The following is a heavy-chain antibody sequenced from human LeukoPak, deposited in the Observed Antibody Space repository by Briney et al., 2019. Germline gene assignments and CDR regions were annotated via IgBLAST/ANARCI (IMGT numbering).Heavy chain of an antibody. CDR1: GGSFSGYY. CDR3: ARVAGRWFGDYYYYYMDV. V-gene: IGHV4-34*01. Sequence: PSETLSLTCAVYGGSFSGYYWSWIRQPPGKGLEWIGEINHSGSTNYNPSLKSRVTISVDTSKNQFSLKLSSVTAADTAVYYCARVAGRWFGDYYYYYMDVWGKGTSVTISS. CDR2: INHSGST. D-gene: IGHD3-10*01. J-gene: IGHJ6*03.